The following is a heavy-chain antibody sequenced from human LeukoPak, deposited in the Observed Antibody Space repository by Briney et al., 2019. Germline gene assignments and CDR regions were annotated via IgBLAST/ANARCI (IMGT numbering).Heavy chain of an antibody. CDR1: GFTFTNCD. J-gene: IGHJ4*02. Sequence: QPGESLRLSCAASGFTFTNCDMYWVRQAPGKGLEWVAFIRYDGSNKYYADSVKGRFTISRDNSKNTLYLQMNSLKADDTALYYCAKDRGMYNWNYFDYWGQGTLVTVSS. V-gene: IGHV3-30*02. CDR3: AKDRGMYNWNYFDY. D-gene: IGHD1-20*01. CDR2: IRYDGSNK.